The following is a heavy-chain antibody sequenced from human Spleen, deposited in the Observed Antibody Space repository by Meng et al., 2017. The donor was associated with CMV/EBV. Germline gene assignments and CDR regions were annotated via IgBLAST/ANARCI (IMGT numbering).Heavy chain of an antibody. J-gene: IGHJ3*02. CDR2: LYSGGST. Sequence: ETLSLTCTVSGYSISSGYYWGWIRQPPGKGLEWVSVLYSGGSTYYADSVKGRFTISRDNAKNSLYLQMNSLRAEDTAVYYCARDGRGWLPDAFDIWGQGTMVTVSS. D-gene: IGHD5-12*01. CDR3: ARDGRGWLPDAFDI. CDR1: GYSISSGYY. V-gene: IGHV3-53*01.